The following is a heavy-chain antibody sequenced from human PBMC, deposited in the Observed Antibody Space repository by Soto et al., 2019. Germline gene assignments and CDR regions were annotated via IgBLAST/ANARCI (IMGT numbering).Heavy chain of an antibody. D-gene: IGHD3-22*01. CDR1: GGTFSSYA. V-gene: IGHV1-69*13. Sequence: GASVKVSCKASGGTFSSYAISWVRQAPGQGLEWMGGIIPIFGTANYAQKFQGRVTITADESTSTAYMELSSLRSEDTAVYYCARAGYYYDSSGYYFGDYYYYGMDVWGQGTTVTVSS. CDR3: ARAGYYYDSSGYYFGDYYYYGMDV. J-gene: IGHJ6*02. CDR2: IIPIFGTA.